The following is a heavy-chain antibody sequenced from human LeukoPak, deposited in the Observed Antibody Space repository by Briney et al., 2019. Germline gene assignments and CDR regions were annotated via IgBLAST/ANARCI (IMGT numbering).Heavy chain of an antibody. J-gene: IGHJ4*02. CDR2: TYYRSRWYN. V-gene: IGHV6-1*01. CDR3: ARATDRYFDY. D-gene: IGHD1-26*01. CDR1: GDSVSSSSAA. Sequence: SQTLSLTCAISGDSVSSSSAAWNWIRQSPSTGLEWLGRTYYRSRWYNDYAVSVKSRITIDPDTSKNQFSLQLNSVTPEDTAVYYYARATDRYFDYWGQGTLVTVSS.